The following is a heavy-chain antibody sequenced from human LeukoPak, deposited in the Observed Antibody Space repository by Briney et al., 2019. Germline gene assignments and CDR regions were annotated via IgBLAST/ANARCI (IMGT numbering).Heavy chain of an antibody. CDR1: GGSISSSSYY. V-gene: IGHV4-39*01. CDR2: IYYSGST. D-gene: IGHD2-15*01. J-gene: IGHJ4*02. Sequence: SETLSLTCTVSGGSISSSSYYWGWIRQPPGKGLEWIGSIYYSGSTYYNPSLKSRVTISVDTSKNQFSLKLSSVTAADTAVYYCARHERVVVAAFFGYWGQGTLVTVSS. CDR3: ARHERVVVAAFFGY.